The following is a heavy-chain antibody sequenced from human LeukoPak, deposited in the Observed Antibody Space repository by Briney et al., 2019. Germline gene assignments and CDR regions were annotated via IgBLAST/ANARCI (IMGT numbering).Heavy chain of an antibody. D-gene: IGHD2-15*01. J-gene: IGHJ4*02. V-gene: IGHV3-21*01. CDR2: ISSSSSYI. CDR3: ARGGPRQFDCSGGSCYLDY. CDR1: GFTFSSYS. Sequence: GGSLRLSCAASGFTFSSYSMNWVRQAPGKGLEWVSSISSSSSYIYYADSVKGRFTISRDNAKNSLYLQMNSLRAEDTAVYYCARGGPRQFDCSGGSCYLDYWGQGTLVTVSS.